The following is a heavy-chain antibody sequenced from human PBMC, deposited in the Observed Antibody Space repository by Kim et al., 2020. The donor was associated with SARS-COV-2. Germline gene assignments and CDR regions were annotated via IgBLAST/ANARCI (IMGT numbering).Heavy chain of an antibody. CDR2: ISAYNGNT. CDR3: AREADYDSSGYYYSPIPYYFDY. D-gene: IGHD3-22*01. CDR1: GYTFTSYG. Sequence: ASVKVSCKASGYTFTSYGISWVRQAPGQGLEWMGWISAYNGNTNYAQKLQGRVTMTTDTSTSTAYMELRSLRSDDTAVYYCAREADYDSSGYYYSPIPYYFDYWGQGTLVTVSS. V-gene: IGHV1-18*01. J-gene: IGHJ4*02.